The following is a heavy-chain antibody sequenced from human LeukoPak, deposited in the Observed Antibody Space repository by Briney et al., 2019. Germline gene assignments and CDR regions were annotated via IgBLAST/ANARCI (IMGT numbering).Heavy chain of an antibody. J-gene: IGHJ4*02. V-gene: IGHV4-4*07. CDR1: GGSVSSSYY. CDR2: IYTSGST. D-gene: IGHD6-6*01. CDR3: AANSIAARTPTDY. Sequence: SETLSLTCTVSGGSVSSSYYWGWIRQPAGKGLEWIGRIYTSGSTNYNPSLKSRVTMSVDTSKNQFSLKLSSVTAADTAVYYCAANSIAARTPTDYWGQGTLVTVSS.